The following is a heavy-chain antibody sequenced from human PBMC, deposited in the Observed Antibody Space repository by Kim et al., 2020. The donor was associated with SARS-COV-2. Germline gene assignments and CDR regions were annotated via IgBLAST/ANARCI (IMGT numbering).Heavy chain of an antibody. V-gene: IGHV1-69*13. D-gene: IGHD2-2*01. J-gene: IGHJ6*02. Sequence: SVKVSCKASGGTFSSYAISWVRQAPGQGLEWMGGIIPIFGTANYAQKFQGRVTITADESTSTAYMELSSLRSEDTAVYYCARDACQTLYCSSTSHPLWYYGMDVWGQGTTVTVSS. CDR2: IIPIFGTA. CDR3: ARDACQTLYCSSTSHPLWYYGMDV. CDR1: GGTFSSYA.